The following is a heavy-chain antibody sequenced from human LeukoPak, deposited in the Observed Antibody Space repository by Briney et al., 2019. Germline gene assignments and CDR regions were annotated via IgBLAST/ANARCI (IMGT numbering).Heavy chain of an antibody. J-gene: IGHJ4*02. D-gene: IGHD3-10*01. CDR3: AKDIASVGITMVRGGLGNFDY. V-gene: IGHV3-23*01. Sequence: PGGSLRLSCATSGFTFEDHGLSWVRQAPGKGLEWVSAISGSGGSTYYADSVKGRFTISRDNSKNTLYLQMNSLRAEDTAVYYCAKDIASVGITMVRGGLGNFDYWGQGTLVAVSS. CDR2: ISGSGGST. CDR1: GFTFEDHG.